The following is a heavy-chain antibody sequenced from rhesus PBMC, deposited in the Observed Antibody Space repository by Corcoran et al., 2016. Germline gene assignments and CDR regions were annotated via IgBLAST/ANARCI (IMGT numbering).Heavy chain of an antibody. CDR1: GASISSNY. J-gene: IGHJ5-1*01. CDR2: IYGSGGGT. CDR3: ARDRPRNDRFDV. V-gene: IGHV4S2*01. D-gene: IGHD1-14*01. Sequence: QVQLQESGPGLVKPSETLPLTCAVSGASISSNYWSWIRQAPGKGLEGIGRIYGSGGGTDSNPFLKSRVTISIDTAKNQFSLKLSSLTAADTALYYCARDRPRNDRFDVWGAGVLVTVSS.